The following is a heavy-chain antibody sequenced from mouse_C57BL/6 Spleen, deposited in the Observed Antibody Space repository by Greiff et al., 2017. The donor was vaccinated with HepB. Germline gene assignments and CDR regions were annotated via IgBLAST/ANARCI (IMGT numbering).Heavy chain of an antibody. CDR3: TTVVATNYFDY. J-gene: IGHJ2*01. CDR2: IDPETGGT. D-gene: IGHD1-1*01. V-gene: IGHV1-15*01. Sequence: VKLMESGAELVRPGASVTLSCKASGYTFTDYEMHWVKQTPVHGLEWIGAIDPETGGTAYNQKFKGKAILTADKSSSTAYMELRSLTSEDSAVYYCTTVVATNYFDYWGQGTTLTVSS. CDR1: GYTFTDYE.